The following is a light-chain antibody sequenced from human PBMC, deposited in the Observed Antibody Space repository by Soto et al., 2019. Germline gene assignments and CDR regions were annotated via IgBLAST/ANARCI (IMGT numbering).Light chain of an antibody. Sequence: DIQMTQSPSSVSASVGDRVTITCRASQCLGVWLGWYQQKPGKAPQLLIFGASGLQSGVPSRFSGSGSGTDFTLTISSLQPEDFATYYCQQAYSFPLTFGGGTKVESK. CDR1: QCLGVW. J-gene: IGKJ4*01. CDR2: GAS. CDR3: QQAYSFPLT. V-gene: IGKV1-12*01.